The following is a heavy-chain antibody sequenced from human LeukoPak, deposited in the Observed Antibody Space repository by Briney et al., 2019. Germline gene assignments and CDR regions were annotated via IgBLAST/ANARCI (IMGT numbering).Heavy chain of an antibody. CDR1: GFTFNNYA. J-gene: IGHJ5*02. V-gene: IGHV3-30-3*01. Sequence: PGGSLRLSCAAAGFTFNNYAMDWGGQAAGQGLEWVALTSYDGSNKYYADSVKGRLNISRDNSVNTLYLQMNSLSADDTAVYYCARDTLIAAPKTGTVTRIGWFDTWGQGTLVTVSS. CDR2: TSYDGSNK. D-gene: IGHD6-13*01. CDR3: ARDTLIAAPKTGTVTRIGWFDT.